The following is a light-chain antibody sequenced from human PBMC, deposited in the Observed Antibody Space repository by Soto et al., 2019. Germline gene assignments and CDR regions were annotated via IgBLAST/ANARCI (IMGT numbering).Light chain of an antibody. V-gene: IGLV2-14*01. J-gene: IGLJ1*01. Sequence: QSVLAQPASVSGSPGQSITISCTGTSSDVGGYNYVSWYQQQSGKAPKLMIHEVSNRPSGVSSRFSGSKSGNTASLTISGLQAEDEADYYCSSYTSSRAYVFGMGTKV. CDR3: SSYTSSRAYV. CDR2: EVS. CDR1: SSDVGGYNY.